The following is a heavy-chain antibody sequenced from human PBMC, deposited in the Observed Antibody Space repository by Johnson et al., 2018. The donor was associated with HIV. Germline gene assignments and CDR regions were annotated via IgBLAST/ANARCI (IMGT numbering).Heavy chain of an antibody. CDR2: TRKKVNSYTT. Sequence: VQLVESGGGLVQPGGSLRLSCAASGFTFSDHYMDWVRQAPGKGLEWVGRTRKKVNSYTTDYAASVKGRFTVSRDDSKNSVYLQMNSLTPEDTAVYYCARGCGSRSGSPCYDPFDIWGQGTMVTVSS. CDR3: ARGCGSRSGSPCYDPFDI. V-gene: IGHV3-72*01. D-gene: IGHD1-26*01. J-gene: IGHJ3*02. CDR1: GFTFSDHY.